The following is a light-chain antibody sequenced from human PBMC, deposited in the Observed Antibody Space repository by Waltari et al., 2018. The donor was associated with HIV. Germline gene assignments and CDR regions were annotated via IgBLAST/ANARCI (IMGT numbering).Light chain of an antibody. CDR3: HQYSDWPFS. Sequence: EIVLTQSPATLSVSPGERVTLPCRASQRIGSYLAWFQQKPGQVPSLLIYERSVRATGIPARFSGSGSGTEFTLTIGSLQYEDCAVYFCHQYSDWPFSFGQGTKLEIK. V-gene: IGKV3-15*01. J-gene: IGKJ2*03. CDR1: QRIGSY. CDR2: ERS.